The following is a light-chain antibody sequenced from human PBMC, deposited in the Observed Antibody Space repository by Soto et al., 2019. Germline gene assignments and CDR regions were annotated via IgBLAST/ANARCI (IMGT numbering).Light chain of an antibody. CDR1: QSVSSY. V-gene: IGKV3-11*01. J-gene: IGKJ5*01. CDR2: DAS. CDR3: QQYSSSPIT. Sequence: EIVLTQSPATLSLSPGERATLSCRASQSVSSYLAWYQQKPGQAPRLLIYDASNRATGIPARFSGSGSGTDFTLTSSSLEPEDFAVYYCQQYSSSPITFGQGTRLEIK.